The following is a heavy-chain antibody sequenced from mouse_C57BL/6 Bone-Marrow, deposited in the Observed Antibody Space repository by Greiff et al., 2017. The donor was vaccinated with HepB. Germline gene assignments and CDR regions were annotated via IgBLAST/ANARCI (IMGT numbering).Heavy chain of an antibody. CDR1: GFTFSDYG. J-gene: IGHJ3*01. CDR2: ISSGSSTI. V-gene: IGHV5-17*01. CDR3: ARLDGYCAGAY. D-gene: IGHD2-3*01. Sequence: EVQLQESGGGLVKPGGSLKLSCAASGFTFSDYGMHWVRQAPEKGLEWVAYISSGSSTIYYADTVKGRFTISRDNAKNTLFLQMTSLRSEDTAMYYCARLDGYCAGAYWGQGTLVTVSA.